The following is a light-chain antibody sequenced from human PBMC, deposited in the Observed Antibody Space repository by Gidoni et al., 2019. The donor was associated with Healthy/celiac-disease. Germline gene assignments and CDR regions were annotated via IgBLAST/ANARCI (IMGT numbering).Light chain of an antibody. V-gene: IGKV3-20*01. J-gene: IGKJ3*01. CDR3: QQYGSSPPFT. Sequence: EIVLTQSPGTLSLSPGERATLSCRASQSVSSSYLAVYQQKPGQAPRLLIYGASSRATGIPDRFSGSGSVTDFTLTISRLEPEDFAVYYCQQYGSSPPFTFXPXTKVDIK. CDR2: GAS. CDR1: QSVSSSY.